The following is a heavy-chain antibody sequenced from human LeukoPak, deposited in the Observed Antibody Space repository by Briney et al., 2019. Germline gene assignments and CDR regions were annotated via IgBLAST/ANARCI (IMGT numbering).Heavy chain of an antibody. Sequence: PSETLSLTCTVSGGSISSYYWSWIRQPPGKGLEWIGYIYYSGSTDYNPSLKSRVTISVDTSKNQFSLKLSPVTAADTAVYYCARDGSGSHYYYFYYYMDVWGKGATVTVSS. CDR3: ARDGSGSHYYYFYYYMDV. CDR2: IYYSGST. D-gene: IGHD1-26*01. V-gene: IGHV4-59*01. J-gene: IGHJ6*03. CDR1: GGSISSYY.